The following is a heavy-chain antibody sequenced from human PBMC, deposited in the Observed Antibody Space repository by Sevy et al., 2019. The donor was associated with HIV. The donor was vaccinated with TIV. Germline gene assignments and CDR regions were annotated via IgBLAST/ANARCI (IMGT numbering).Heavy chain of an antibody. Sequence: SETLSLTCTVSGGSISSYYWSWIRQPPGKGLEWIGYIYYSGSTNYNPSLKSRVTISVGTSRNQFSLKLSSVTAADTAVYYCARDHGYCSGGSCYLHFDYWGQGTLVTVSS. V-gene: IGHV4-59*01. CDR3: ARDHGYCSGGSCYLHFDY. J-gene: IGHJ4*02. CDR1: GGSISSYY. D-gene: IGHD2-15*01. CDR2: IYYSGST.